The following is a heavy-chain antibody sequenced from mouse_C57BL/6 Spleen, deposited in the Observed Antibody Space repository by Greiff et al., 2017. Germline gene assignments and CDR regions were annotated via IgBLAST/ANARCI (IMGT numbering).Heavy chain of an antibody. CDR1: GFTFSDYG. CDR3: ATGAY. CDR2: ISSGSSTI. V-gene: IGHV5-17*01. J-gene: IGHJ3*01. Sequence: DVQLVESGGGLVKPGGSLKLSCAASGFTFSDYGMHWVRQAPEKGLEWVAYISSGSSTIYYADTVKGRFTISRDNAKNTLFLQMTSLRSEDTAMYYCATGAYWGQGTLVTVSA.